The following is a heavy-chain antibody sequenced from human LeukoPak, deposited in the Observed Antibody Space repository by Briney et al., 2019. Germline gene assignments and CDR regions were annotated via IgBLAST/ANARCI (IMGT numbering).Heavy chain of an antibody. Sequence: PSETLSLTCAVYGGSFSGYYWSWIRQPPGKGLEWIGEINHSGSTNYNPSLKSRVTISVDTSKNQFSLKLSSVTAADTAVYYCARGRYGSGSRFTFSGYYWGQGTLVTVSS. CDR2: INHSGST. CDR1: GGSFSGYY. D-gene: IGHD3-10*01. J-gene: IGHJ4*02. V-gene: IGHV4-34*01. CDR3: ARGRYGSGSRFTFSGYY.